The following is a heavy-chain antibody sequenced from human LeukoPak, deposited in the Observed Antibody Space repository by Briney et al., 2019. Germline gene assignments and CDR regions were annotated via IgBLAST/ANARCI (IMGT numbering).Heavy chain of an antibody. V-gene: IGHV1-2*02. CDR2: INPNSGGT. Sequence: ASVKVSCKASGYTFTGYYMHWVRQAPGQGLEWMGWINPNSGGTNHAQKFQGRVTMTRDTSISTAYMELSRLRSHDTAVYYCARDRPLDADDYYGFYYFDYWGQGTLVTVSS. D-gene: IGHD3-10*01. J-gene: IGHJ4*02. CDR3: ARDRPLDADDYYGFYYFDY. CDR1: GYTFTGYY.